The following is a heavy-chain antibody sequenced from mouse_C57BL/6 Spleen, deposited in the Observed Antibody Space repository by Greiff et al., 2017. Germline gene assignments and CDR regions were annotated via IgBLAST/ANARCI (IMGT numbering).Heavy chain of an antibody. V-gene: IGHV1-53*01. CDR1: GYTFTSYW. CDR3: ARAGLITTVHFDV. D-gene: IGHD1-1*01. J-gene: IGHJ1*03. Sequence: VQLQQPGTELVKPGASVKLSCKASGYTFTSYWMHWVKQRPGQGLEWIGNINPSNGGTNYNEKFKSKATLTVDKSSSTAYMQRSSLTSEDSAVYYSARAGLITTVHFDVWGTGTTVTVSS. CDR2: INPSNGGT.